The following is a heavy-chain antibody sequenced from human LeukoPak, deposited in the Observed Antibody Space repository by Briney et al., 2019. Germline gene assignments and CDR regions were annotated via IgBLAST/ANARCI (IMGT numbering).Heavy chain of an antibody. V-gene: IGHV4-34*01. CDR2: INHSGST. CDR1: GGSFSGYY. D-gene: IGHD3-22*01. J-gene: IGHJ4*02. Sequence: SETLSLTCAVYGGSFSGYYWSWIRQPPGKGLEWIGEINHSGSTNYNPSLKSRVTISVDTSKNQFSLKLSSVTAADTAVYYCAGLLRQYYYDSSGYYGLDYWGQGTLVTVSS. CDR3: AGLLRQYYYDSSGYYGLDY.